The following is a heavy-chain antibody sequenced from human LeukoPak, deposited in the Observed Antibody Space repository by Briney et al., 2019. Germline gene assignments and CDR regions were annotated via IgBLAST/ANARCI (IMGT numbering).Heavy chain of an antibody. Sequence: KPSETLSLTRTVSGGSISSSLDFWGWIRQPPGKGLEWIGTLFYSGSTKYNPSLSSRVNIYAVTSKSQFSLKMTSVTAADTAVYYCARRAYSVPYAFEIWGQGTMVTVS. J-gene: IGHJ3*02. CDR3: ARRAYSVPYAFEI. D-gene: IGHD2-21*01. V-gene: IGHV4-39*01. CDR1: GGSISSSLDF. CDR2: LFYSGST.